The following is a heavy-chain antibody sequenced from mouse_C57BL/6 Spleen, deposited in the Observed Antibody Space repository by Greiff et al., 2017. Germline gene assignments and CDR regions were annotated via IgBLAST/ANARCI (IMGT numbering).Heavy chain of an antibody. V-gene: IGHV3-6*01. D-gene: IGHD3-1*01. CDR3: ATAGRGLDY. Sequence: VQLKESGPGLVKPSQSLSLTCSVTGYSITSGYYWNWIRQFPGNKLEWMGYISYDGSNNYNPSLKNRISITRDTSKNQFFLKLNSVTTEDTATYYCATAGRGLDYWGQGTTLTVSS. CDR2: ISYDGSN. CDR1: GYSITSGYY. J-gene: IGHJ2*01.